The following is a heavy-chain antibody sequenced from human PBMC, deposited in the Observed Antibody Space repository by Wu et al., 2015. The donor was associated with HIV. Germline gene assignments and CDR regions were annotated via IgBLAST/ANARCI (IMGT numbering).Heavy chain of an antibody. Sequence: QGQLVQSGAEVKKPGSSVKVSCKASGGSFRSYVMTWVRQAPGQGLEWMGRVIPILDKTHYAQKFQGRVTITADESTNTGYMELRRLTSEDTAVYYCATTVGLCSGVSCKRRGAFDMWGPGTLVTVSS. CDR2: VIPILDKT. CDR1: GGSFRSYV. V-gene: IGHV1-69*11. CDR3: ATTVGLCSGVSCKRRGAFDM. J-gene: IGHJ3*02. D-gene: IGHD2-15*01.